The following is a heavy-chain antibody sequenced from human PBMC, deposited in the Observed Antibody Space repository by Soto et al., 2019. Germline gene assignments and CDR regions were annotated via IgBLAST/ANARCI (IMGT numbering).Heavy chain of an antibody. CDR3: ARVGLRFLEWLLSPGYGWFDP. D-gene: IGHD3-3*01. J-gene: IGHJ5*02. V-gene: IGHV4-4*02. CDR2: IYHSGST. Sequence: QVQLQESGPGLVKPSGTLSLTCAVSGGSISSSNWWSWVRQPPGKGLEWIGEIYHSGSTNYNPSLKSRVTISVDTSKNQFSLKMSSVTAADTAVYYCARVGLRFLEWLLSPGYGWFDPWGQGTLVTVSS. CDR1: GGSISSSNW.